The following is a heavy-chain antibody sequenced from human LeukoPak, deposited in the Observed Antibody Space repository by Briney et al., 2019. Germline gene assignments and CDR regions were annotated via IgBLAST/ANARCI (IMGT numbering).Heavy chain of an antibody. CDR1: GYTFTSYY. Sequence: GASVKVSCKASGYTFTSYYIHWVRQAPGPGLEWMGIINPSGGSTSYAQKFQGRVTMTRDTSTSTVYMELSSLRSEDTAVYYCARDLYSSAWYGIHWGQGTLVTVSS. CDR3: ARDLYSSAWYGIH. CDR2: INPSGGST. V-gene: IGHV1-46*01. J-gene: IGHJ4*02. D-gene: IGHD6-19*01.